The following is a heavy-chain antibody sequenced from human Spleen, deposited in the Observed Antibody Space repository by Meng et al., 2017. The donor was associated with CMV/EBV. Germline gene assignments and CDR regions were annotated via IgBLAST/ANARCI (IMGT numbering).Heavy chain of an antibody. Sequence: GESLKISCAASRVPFSRYGMHWVRQAPGKGLEWVAVIWYDGTKENYADSVKGRFTISRDKSKNTLYLQMNGLRAEDTAMYYCAEDSSTIYAFDRWGQGTMVTVSS. D-gene: IGHD6-19*01. CDR1: RVPFSRYG. V-gene: IGHV3-33*03. J-gene: IGHJ3*02. CDR2: IWYDGTKE. CDR3: AEDSSTIYAFDR.